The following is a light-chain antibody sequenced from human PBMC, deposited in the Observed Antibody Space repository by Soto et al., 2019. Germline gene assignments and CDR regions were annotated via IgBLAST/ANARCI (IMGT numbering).Light chain of an antibody. CDR3: QSYDSSLSGVL. J-gene: IGLJ2*01. Sequence: QSVLTHPPSVSGAPGQRVTNSCTGSSSNIGAGYDVHWYQQLPGTAPKLLIYANSNRPSGVPDRFSGSKSGTSASLAITGLQAEDEADYYCQSYDSSLSGVLFGGGTKLTVL. CDR1: SSNIGAGYD. CDR2: ANS. V-gene: IGLV1-40*01.